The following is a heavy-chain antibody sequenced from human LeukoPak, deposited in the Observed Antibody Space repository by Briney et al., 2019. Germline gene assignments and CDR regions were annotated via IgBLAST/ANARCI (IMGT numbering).Heavy chain of an antibody. Sequence: PGGSLRLSCAASGFTFSSYAMSWVRQAPGKGLEWVSAISGSGGSTCYADSVKGRFTISRDNSKNTLYLQMNSLRAEDTAVYYCARTVDTAMVNLFAFDIWGQGTMVTVSS. J-gene: IGHJ3*02. CDR3: ARTVDTAMVNLFAFDI. D-gene: IGHD5-18*01. CDR2: ISGSGGST. CDR1: GFTFSSYA. V-gene: IGHV3-23*01.